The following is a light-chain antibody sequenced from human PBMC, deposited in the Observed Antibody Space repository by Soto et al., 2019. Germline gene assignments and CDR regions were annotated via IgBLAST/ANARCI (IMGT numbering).Light chain of an antibody. J-gene: IGKJ4*01. V-gene: IGKV1-33*01. CDR2: YAS. CDR1: QDINNY. Sequence: DIQLTQSPSSLSASVGDRVTITCQASQDINNYLNWYQQKPGKAPKILIFYASSVETGVPSRFSGSGSGTHFTFTISSLEPEDIATYHCQQYEDLPLTFGGGTRVELK. CDR3: QQYEDLPLT.